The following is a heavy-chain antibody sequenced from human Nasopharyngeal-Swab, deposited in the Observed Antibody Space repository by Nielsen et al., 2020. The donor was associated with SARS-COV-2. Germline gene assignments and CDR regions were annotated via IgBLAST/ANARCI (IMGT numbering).Heavy chain of an antibody. CDR3: AKARGSSSEFDH. D-gene: IGHD6-6*01. V-gene: IGHV3-30*18. J-gene: IGHJ4*02. Sequence: GESLKISCSASGFSFSTYWMTWVRQAPGKGLEWVAVISYDGKNKYYADSVKGRFTISRDNSKNTLYLQMNSLRAGDTAIYFCAKARGSSSEFDHWGQGTLVTVSS. CDR1: GFSFSTYW. CDR2: ISYDGKNK.